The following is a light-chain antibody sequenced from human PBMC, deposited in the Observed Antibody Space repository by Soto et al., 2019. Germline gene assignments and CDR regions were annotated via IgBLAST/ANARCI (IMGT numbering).Light chain of an antibody. CDR3: QQSYGIPWT. Sequence: DIQMTQSPSSLSASVGDRVIISCRAGQSIATYLSWYQQKPGRAPNLLIFGADSLHSGVPSRFSASGSGTHFTLNISSLQPEDFATSYCQQSYGIPWTFGLGTKVEVK. V-gene: IGKV1-39*01. J-gene: IGKJ1*01. CDR2: GAD. CDR1: QSIATY.